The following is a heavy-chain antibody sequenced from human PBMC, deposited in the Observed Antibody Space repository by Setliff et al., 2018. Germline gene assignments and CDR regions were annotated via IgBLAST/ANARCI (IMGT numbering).Heavy chain of an antibody. Sequence: GGSLRLSCAASGFTFSSYWMSWVRQAPGKGLEWVANIKRDGSETYYMDSVRGRFVISRDNAKNSLYLQMRSLRVEDTALYYCASATLQRKFQSPRGLDVWGQGTTVTVSS. CDR3: ASATLQRKFQSPRGLDV. CDR2: IKRDGSET. CDR1: GFTFSSYW. D-gene: IGHD2-15*01. J-gene: IGHJ6*02. V-gene: IGHV3-7*01.